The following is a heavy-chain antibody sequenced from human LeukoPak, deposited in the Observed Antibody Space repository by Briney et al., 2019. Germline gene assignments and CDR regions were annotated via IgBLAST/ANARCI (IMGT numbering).Heavy chain of an antibody. D-gene: IGHD3-22*01. J-gene: IGHJ4*02. CDR2: IIPIFGTA. CDR1: GGTFSSYA. CDR3: AKSRGVYYPEFDY. Sequence: SVKVSCKASGGTFSSYAISWVRQAPGQGLEWMGGIIPIFGTANYAQKFQGRVTMTSDTSTRTVYMELSSLRSEDSAVYYCAKSRGVYYPEFDYWGQGTLVTVSS. V-gene: IGHV1-69*05.